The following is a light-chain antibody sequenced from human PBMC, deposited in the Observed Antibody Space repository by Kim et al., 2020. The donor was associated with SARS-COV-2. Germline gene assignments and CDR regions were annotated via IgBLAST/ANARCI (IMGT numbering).Light chain of an antibody. CDR1: QSVSVY. V-gene: IGKV3-11*01. Sequence: RGDTATLSGRASQSVSVYLTWYQQKPGQAPRLLIYDTSNRATGIPAMFSGSGSGTDFTLTISSLEPEDFAVYYCQQRLNWPPLTFGQGTRLEIK. CDR2: DTS. CDR3: QQRLNWPPLT. J-gene: IGKJ5*01.